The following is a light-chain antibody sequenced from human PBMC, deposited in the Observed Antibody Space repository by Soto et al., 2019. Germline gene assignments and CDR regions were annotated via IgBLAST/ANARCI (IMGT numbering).Light chain of an antibody. CDR1: TGAVTSGHY. Sequence: QAVVTQETSMSVSPGGTVTLTCGSSTGAVTSGHYPYWFQQKPGQAPRTLIYDTSNKQSWTPARFSGSLLGGKAALTLSGARPGDGADYYCLLPYSDAWVFGGGTKLPVL. J-gene: IGLJ3*02. CDR3: LLPYSDAWV. V-gene: IGLV7-46*01. CDR2: DTS.